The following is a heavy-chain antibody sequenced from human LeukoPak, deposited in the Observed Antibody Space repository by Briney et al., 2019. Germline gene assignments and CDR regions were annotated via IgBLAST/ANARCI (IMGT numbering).Heavy chain of an antibody. J-gene: IGHJ3*02. CDR1: GFTFRSYG. Sequence: GGSLRLSCAACGFTFRSYGMHWVREAPGKGREGVAVIWYDGSNKYYADSVKGRFTISRDNSKNTLYLQMNSLRAEDTAVYYCARDDLGYCSGGSCGAFDIWGQGTMVTVSS. V-gene: IGHV3-33*01. CDR2: IWYDGSNK. D-gene: IGHD2-15*01. CDR3: ARDDLGYCSGGSCGAFDI.